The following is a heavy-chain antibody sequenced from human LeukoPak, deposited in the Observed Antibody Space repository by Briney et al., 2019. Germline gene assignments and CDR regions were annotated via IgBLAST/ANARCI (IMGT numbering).Heavy chain of an antibody. J-gene: IGHJ6*02. D-gene: IGHD6-6*01. Sequence: GGSLRLSCAASAFTFSDHYMEWVRQAPGKGLEWIGHTGNKAHSYTTEYAASVSGRSINPRDDSKNSLFLHMNSLKTEDTAVYYCGRGGYSSSSFYSMDVWGQG. V-gene: IGHV3-72*01. CDR1: AFTFSDHY. CDR2: TGNKAHSYTT. CDR3: GRGGYSSSSFYSMDV.